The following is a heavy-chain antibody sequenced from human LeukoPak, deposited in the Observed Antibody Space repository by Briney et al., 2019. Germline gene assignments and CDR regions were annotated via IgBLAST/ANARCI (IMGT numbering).Heavy chain of an antibody. J-gene: IGHJ3*02. CDR3: ARVPVLQLWAHAFDI. V-gene: IGHV4-61*01. CDR2: IYYSGST. CDR1: GGSVSSGSYY. Sequence: SETLSLTCTVSGGSVSSGSYYWSWIRQPPGKGLEWIGYIYYSGSTNYNPSLKSRVTISVDTSKNQFSLKLSSVTAADTAVYYCARVPVLQLWAHAFDIWGQGTMVTVSS. D-gene: IGHD5-18*01.